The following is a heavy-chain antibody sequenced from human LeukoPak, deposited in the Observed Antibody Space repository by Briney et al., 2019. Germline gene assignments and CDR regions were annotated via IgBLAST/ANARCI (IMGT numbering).Heavy chain of an antibody. CDR2: TYHSGST. CDR3: AKDWELGS. D-gene: IGHD1-26*01. V-gene: IGHV4-59*01. Sequence: SETLSLTCSVSGASINSYYWNWIRQPPGKGLEWIGNTYHSGSTNYNPSLKSRVTISLDTSKNQFSLKMKSVTAADTAVYYCAKDWELGSWGQGTLVTISS. CDR1: GASINSYY. J-gene: IGHJ5*02.